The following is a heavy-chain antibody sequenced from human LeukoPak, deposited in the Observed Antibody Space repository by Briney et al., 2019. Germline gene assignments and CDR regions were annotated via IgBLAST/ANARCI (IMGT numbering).Heavy chain of an antibody. Sequence: GASVKVSCKASGYTFTDHGISWVRQAPGQGLQWMGWISTNTGERRYAQKFQGRVTITRDTSASTAYMELSSLRSEDTAVYYCARGGIVVVPAASYYYGMDVWGQGTTVTVSS. J-gene: IGHJ6*02. D-gene: IGHD2-2*01. CDR2: ISTNTGER. V-gene: IGHV1-18*01. CDR3: ARGGIVVVPAASYYYGMDV. CDR1: GYTFTDHG.